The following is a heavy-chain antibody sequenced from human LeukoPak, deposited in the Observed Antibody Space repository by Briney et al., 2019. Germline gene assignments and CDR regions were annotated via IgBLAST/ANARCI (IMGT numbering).Heavy chain of an antibody. CDR3: ARFSQGVFGWFDP. V-gene: IGHV4-59*01. CDR1: GGSISSYY. CDR2: IYYTVKT. D-gene: IGHD6-13*01. J-gene: IGHJ5*02. Sequence: TSETLSLTCTVSGGSISSYYWSWIRQPPGKGLEWIGYIYYTVKTNSNPSLRSRVTISVDTSKNQFSLKLTSVTAADTAVYYCARFSQGVFGWFDPWGQGTLVTVSS.